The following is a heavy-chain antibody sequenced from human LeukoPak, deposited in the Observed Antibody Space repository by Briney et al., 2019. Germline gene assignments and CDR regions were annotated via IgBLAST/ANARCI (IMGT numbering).Heavy chain of an antibody. CDR1: GFTFRSYA. J-gene: IGHJ4*02. D-gene: IGHD6-19*01. CDR3: ARHQEQWLAQTIDY. CDR2: ISYDGSNK. V-gene: IGHV3-30*04. Sequence: VGSLRLSCAASGFTFRSYAMHWVRQAPGQGLEWVAVISYDGSNKYYADSVKGRFTISRDNSKNTLYLQMNSLRAEDTAVYYCARHQEQWLAQTIDYWGQGTLVTVSS.